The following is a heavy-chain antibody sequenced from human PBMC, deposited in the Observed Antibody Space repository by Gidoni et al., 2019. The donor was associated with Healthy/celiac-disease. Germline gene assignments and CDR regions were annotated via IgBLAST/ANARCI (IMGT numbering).Heavy chain of an antibody. J-gene: IGHJ4*02. CDR1: GFTFDDYA. CDR2: ISWNSGSI. CDR3: AKDTNPVGISAFDY. Sequence: EVQLVESGGGLVQPGRSLRLSCAASGFTFDDYAMHWVRQAPGKGLEWVSGISWNSGSIGYADSVKGRFTISRDNAKNSLYLQMNSLRAEDTALYYCAKDTNPVGISAFDYWGQGTLVTVSS. D-gene: IGHD2-15*01. V-gene: IGHV3-9*01.